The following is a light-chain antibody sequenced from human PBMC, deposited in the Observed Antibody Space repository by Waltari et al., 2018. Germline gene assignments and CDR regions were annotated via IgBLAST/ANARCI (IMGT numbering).Light chain of an antibody. CDR1: SSDVGAYNY. V-gene: IGLV2-14*01. Sequence: QSALTQPASVSGSPGQSITISCTGTSSDVGAYNYVSWYQQHPGRAPNLMIYDVSKRPSGVSNRFSASKSGNTASLTISGLQAEDEADYYCSSYTSTSTYVFGTGTKVTVL. J-gene: IGLJ1*01. CDR2: DVS. CDR3: SSYTSTSTYV.